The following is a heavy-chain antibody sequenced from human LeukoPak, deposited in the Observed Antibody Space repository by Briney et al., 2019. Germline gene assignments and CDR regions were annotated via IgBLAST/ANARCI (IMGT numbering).Heavy chain of an antibody. CDR1: GFTFSSNY. Sequence: GVSLRLSCVVSGFTFSSNYMIWVRQAPGKGLEWLSVIYSGGSTYYADSVKGRFTISRDHSKNTLYLQINSLRAEDTAVYYCASEGGLVPALDYWGQGTLVTVSS. D-gene: IGHD3-16*01. J-gene: IGHJ4*02. CDR2: IYSGGST. V-gene: IGHV3-66*02. CDR3: ASEGGLVPALDY.